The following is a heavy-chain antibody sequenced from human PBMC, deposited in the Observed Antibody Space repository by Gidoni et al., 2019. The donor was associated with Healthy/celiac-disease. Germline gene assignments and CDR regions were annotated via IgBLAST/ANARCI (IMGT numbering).Heavy chain of an antibody. D-gene: IGHD6-13*01. CDR2: INPNSGGT. Sequence: QVQLVQSGAEVKKPGASVKVSCKASGYTFTGYYMHWVRQAPGQGLEWMGWINPNSGGTNYAQKFQGRVTMTRDTSISTAYMELSRLRSDDTAVYYCARGLYSSKPNYYYGMDVWGQGTTVTVSS. J-gene: IGHJ6*02. V-gene: IGHV1-2*02. CDR1: GYTFTGYY. CDR3: ARGLYSSKPNYYYGMDV.